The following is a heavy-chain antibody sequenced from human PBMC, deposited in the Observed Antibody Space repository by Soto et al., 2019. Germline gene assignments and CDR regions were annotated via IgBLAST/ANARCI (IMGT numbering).Heavy chain of an antibody. Sequence: QVQLVESGGGVVQPGRSLRLSCAASGFTFSSYGMHWVRQAPGKGLEWVAVIWYDGSNKYYADSVKGRFTISRDNSKNTLYLQMNSLRAEDTAVYYCARDGVGVVVATEGFDYWGQGTLVTVSS. V-gene: IGHV3-33*01. CDR3: ARDGVGVVVATEGFDY. D-gene: IGHD2-15*01. CDR2: IWYDGSNK. CDR1: GFTFSSYG. J-gene: IGHJ4*02.